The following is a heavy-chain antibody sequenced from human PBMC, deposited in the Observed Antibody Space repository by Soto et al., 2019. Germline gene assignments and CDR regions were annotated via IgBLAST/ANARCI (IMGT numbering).Heavy chain of an antibody. CDR2: IYPGDSDT. V-gene: IGHV5-51*01. Sequence: PGESLNISCKGSGYSFTSYWIGLVRQMPGKGLEWMGIIYPGDSDTRYSPSFQGQVTISADKSISTAYLQWSSLKASDTAMYYCARMVHGEVRRFDYWGQGTLVTVSS. CDR3: ARMVHGEVRRFDY. CDR1: GYSFTSYW. J-gene: IGHJ4*02. D-gene: IGHD4-17*01.